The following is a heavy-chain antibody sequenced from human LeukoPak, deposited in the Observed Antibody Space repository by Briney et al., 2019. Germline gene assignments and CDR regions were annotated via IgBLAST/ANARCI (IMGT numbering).Heavy chain of an antibody. V-gene: IGHV7-4-1*02. Sequence: AASVKVSCKASGYTFTSYAMNWVRQAPGQGLEWMGWINTNTGNPTYAQGFTGRFVFSLDTSVSTAYLQISSLKAEDTAVYYCARGSKLERRIQSAFGDPWGQGTLVTVSS. CDR1: GYTFTSYA. D-gene: IGHD1-1*01. CDR2: INTNTGNP. CDR3: ARGSKLERRIQSAFGDP. J-gene: IGHJ5*02.